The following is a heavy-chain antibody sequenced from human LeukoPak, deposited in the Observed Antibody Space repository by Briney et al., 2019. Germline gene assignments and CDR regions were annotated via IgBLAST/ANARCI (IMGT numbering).Heavy chain of an antibody. CDR3: VKETRGTTVYY. CDR2: IFGDST. V-gene: IGHV3-66*01. D-gene: IGHD4-17*01. J-gene: IGHJ4*02. CDR1: GFSVSDNY. Sequence: GGSLRLSCAVSGFSVSDNYMSWVRQTPGGGLEWVSVIFGDSTYYTDSVKGRFTISRDNSKNMLFLQMDSLRVEDTAVYYCVKETRGTTVYYWGQGTLVTVSS.